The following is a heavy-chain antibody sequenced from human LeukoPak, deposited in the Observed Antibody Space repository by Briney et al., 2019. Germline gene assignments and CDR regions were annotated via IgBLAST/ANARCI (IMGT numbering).Heavy chain of an antibody. V-gene: IGHV3-53*01. CDR3: ARFGSSGYYRPLDY. Sequence: GGSLRLSCAASGFTVSSNYVSWVRQAPGKGLEWVSVIYSGGSTYYADSVKGRFTISRDNSKNTLYLQMNSLRAEDTAVYYCARFGSSGYYRPLDYWGQGTLVTVSS. CDR2: IYSGGST. D-gene: IGHD3-22*01. J-gene: IGHJ4*02. CDR1: GFTVSSNY.